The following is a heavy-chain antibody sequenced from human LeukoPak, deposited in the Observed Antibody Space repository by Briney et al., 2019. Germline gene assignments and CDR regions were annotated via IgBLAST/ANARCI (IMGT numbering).Heavy chain of an antibody. V-gene: IGHV1-18*01. Sequence: ASVKVSCKASGYTFTSYGISWVRQAPGQGLEWMGWISAYNGNTNYAQKFQGRVTMTTDTSTNIAYMELRSLRSDDTAVYYCARVQYSSGNFDYWGQGTLVTVSS. J-gene: IGHJ4*02. CDR1: GYTFTSYG. D-gene: IGHD6-19*01. CDR2: ISAYNGNT. CDR3: ARVQYSSGNFDY.